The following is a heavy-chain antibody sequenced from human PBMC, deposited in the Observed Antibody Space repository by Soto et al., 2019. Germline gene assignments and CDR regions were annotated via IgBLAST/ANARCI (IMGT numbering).Heavy chain of an antibody. Sequence: GGSLRLSCAASQFTFRSYWMHWVRQSPGKGLVWVSRISGDGSSTSYADSVKGRFTISRDNAKNTMNLQMDSLRTEDTAVYYCARSLPGTYGAFDLWGQGTMVTVSS. CDR1: QFTFRSYW. CDR2: ISGDGSST. CDR3: ARSLPGTYGAFDL. J-gene: IGHJ3*01. D-gene: IGHD1-7*01. V-gene: IGHV3-74*01.